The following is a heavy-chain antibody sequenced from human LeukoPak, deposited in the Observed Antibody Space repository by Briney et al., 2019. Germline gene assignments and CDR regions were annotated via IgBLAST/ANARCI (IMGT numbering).Heavy chain of an antibody. CDR2: ISSSTSYI. CDR3: ARAGASTVSHSHY. Sequence: GGGLRLSCAAPGFTFSSYSMNWMREAPGKGVEWGSSISSSTSYIYYAESVKGGFTISKENAKNSLYMEMNRVREEDTGVYYSARAGASTVSHSHYWAQGPLLTLSS. V-gene: IGHV3-21*01. J-gene: IGHJ4*02. D-gene: IGHD2-2*01. CDR1: GFTFSSYS.